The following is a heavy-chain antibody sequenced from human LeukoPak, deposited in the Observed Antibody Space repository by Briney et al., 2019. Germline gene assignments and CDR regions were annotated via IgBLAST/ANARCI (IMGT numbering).Heavy chain of an antibody. V-gene: IGHV3-15*01. CDR3: TTDLWFGEFGLDV. D-gene: IGHD3-10*01. CDR2: IKSKTDGGTT. Sequence: GGSLRLSCAASGFTFSNAWMSWVRQAPGKGLEWVGRIKSKTDGGTTDYVAPVKGRFTISRDDSKDTLYVQMNSLKTEDTAVYYCTTDLWFGEFGLDVWGQGTTVIVSS. CDR1: GFTFSNAW. J-gene: IGHJ6*02.